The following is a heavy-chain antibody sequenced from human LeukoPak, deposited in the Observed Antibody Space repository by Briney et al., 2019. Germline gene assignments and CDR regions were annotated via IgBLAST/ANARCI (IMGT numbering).Heavy chain of an antibody. V-gene: IGHV4-34*01. D-gene: IGHD1-26*01. CDR1: GGSFSGYY. CDR2: INHSGST. CDR3: ARVGRWERQRDY. Sequence: SETLSLTRAVYGGSFSGYYWSWIRQPPGKGLEWIGEINHSGSTNYNPSLKSRVTISVDTSKNQFSLKLSSVTAADTAVYYCARVGRWERQRDYWGQGTLVTVSS. J-gene: IGHJ4*02.